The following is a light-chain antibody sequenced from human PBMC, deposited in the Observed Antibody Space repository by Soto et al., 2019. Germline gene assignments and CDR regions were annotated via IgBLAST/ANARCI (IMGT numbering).Light chain of an antibody. CDR1: SSYIGSKY. Sequence: QSVLTQPPSGSGTPGQRVTISCSGSSSYIGSKYVYWYQQLPGTAPKLLIYRNDQRPSRISDRFSGSKSGTSASLAISGLRSEDEADYYCAAWDDSLSGYVFGTGTKVTVL. J-gene: IGLJ1*01. V-gene: IGLV1-47*01. CDR3: AAWDDSLSGYV. CDR2: RND.